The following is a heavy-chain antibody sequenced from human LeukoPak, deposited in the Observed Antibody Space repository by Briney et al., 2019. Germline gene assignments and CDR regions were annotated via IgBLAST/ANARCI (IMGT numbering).Heavy chain of an antibody. D-gene: IGHD5-24*01. J-gene: IGHJ4*02. CDR2: IYYSGST. CDR1: GGSISPYY. Sequence: SETLSLTCTVSGGSISPYYWNWIRQPPGKGLEWIGYIYYSGSTNYNPSIKSRATISIDTSKNQFSLKLSSVTAADTAVYYCARGDGLHFDYWGQGTLVTVSS. CDR3: ARGDGLHFDY. V-gene: IGHV4-59*01.